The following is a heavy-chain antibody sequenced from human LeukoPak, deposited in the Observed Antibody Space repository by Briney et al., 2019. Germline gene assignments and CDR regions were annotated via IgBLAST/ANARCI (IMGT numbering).Heavy chain of an antibody. CDR2: INSDGNNT. CDR1: GFTFSSYW. Sequence: GGSLRLSCAASGFTFSSYWMHWVRQAPGKGPVWVSRINSDGNNTSYADSVKGRFTIYRDNAKNTLYLQMNSLRVEDTAIYYCAKTGGLRSHPLDPWGQGTLVTVSS. V-gene: IGHV3-74*01. D-gene: IGHD3-3*01. CDR3: AKTGGLRSHPLDP. J-gene: IGHJ5*02.